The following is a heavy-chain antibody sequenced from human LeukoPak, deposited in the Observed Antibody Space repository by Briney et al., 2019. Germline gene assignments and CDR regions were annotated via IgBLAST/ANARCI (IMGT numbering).Heavy chain of an antibody. D-gene: IGHD3-10*01. J-gene: IGHJ4*02. V-gene: IGHV3-30*02. Sequence: GGSLRLSCAASRFNFNNYGMHWVRQAPGKGLEWVAFIRYDGSNKYYADSVKGRFTISRDNSKNTLYLQMNSLRPEDTAVYYCARDCLGGFGELLHFDYWGQGTLVTVSS. CDR3: ARDCLGGFGELLHFDY. CDR1: RFNFNNYG. CDR2: IRYDGSNK.